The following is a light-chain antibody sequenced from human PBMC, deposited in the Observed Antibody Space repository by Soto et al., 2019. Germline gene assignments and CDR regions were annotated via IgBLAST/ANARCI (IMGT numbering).Light chain of an antibody. J-gene: IGKJ4*01. CDR3: QQYNDWPPFT. V-gene: IGKV3-15*01. CDR2: GAS. Sequence: IVLTPSPGTLSLSPGERATLSCRASQSISSNLAWYQQRPGQATRLLISGASNRATGIAARFSGSGSGTEFTLTISSVQSEDSAVYFCQQYNDWPPFTFGGGTKVDIK. CDR1: QSISSN.